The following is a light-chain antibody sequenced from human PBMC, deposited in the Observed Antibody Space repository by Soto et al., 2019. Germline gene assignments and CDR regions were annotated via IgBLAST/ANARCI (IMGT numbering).Light chain of an antibody. J-gene: IGKJ1*01. CDR3: QQYYSTLPT. V-gene: IGKV4-1*01. CDR1: QSVLYSSNNKNY. Sequence: DIVMTQSPDSLAVSLGERATINCKSSQSVLYSSNNKNYLAWYQQKPGQPPKLLIYRASTRESGVPDRFSGSGSGTDFTLTISILQAEDGAVYYCQQYYSTLPTFGQGTKVEIK. CDR2: RAS.